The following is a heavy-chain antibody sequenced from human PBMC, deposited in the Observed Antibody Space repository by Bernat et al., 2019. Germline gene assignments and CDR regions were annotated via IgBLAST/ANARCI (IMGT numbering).Heavy chain of an antibody. CDR2: IKGDGSTT. Sequence: EVQLVESGGGLVQPGGTLTLSCAASGFIFSSYWMHWVRQAPGKGLVWVSRIKGDGSTTSYADSVKGRFTISRDNAKNTLYLQMDSLRAEDTAIYYCFFWSGHFDYCGQGTLVTVSS. CDR1: GFIFSSYW. J-gene: IGHJ4*02. D-gene: IGHD3-3*01. V-gene: IGHV3-74*01. CDR3: FFWSGHFDY.